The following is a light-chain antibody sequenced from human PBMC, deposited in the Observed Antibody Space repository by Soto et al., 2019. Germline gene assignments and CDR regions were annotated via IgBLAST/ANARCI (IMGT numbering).Light chain of an antibody. J-gene: IGKJ1*01. CDR2: KAS. CDR1: QSISSW. CDR3: QQYNSPPWP. Sequence: DIQMTQSPSTLSASVGDRVTITCRASQSISSWLAWYQQKPGKAPKVLIHKASSLESGVPSRFSGSGSGTEFTLTISTLQTDDFATYFCQQYNSPPWPFGQGTKVEIK. V-gene: IGKV1-5*03.